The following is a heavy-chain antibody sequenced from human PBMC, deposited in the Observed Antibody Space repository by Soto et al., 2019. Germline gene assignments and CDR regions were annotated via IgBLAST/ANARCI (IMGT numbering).Heavy chain of an antibody. V-gene: IGHV3-72*01. J-gene: IGHJ4*02. CDR3: ARALDSNTFWTFES. Sequence: PGLCLRLSCAGSVFIFSDHYMDCVLRTPVGGLDWVARTRNKAKSYTTEYAASVQGRFTISRDDSKNSLYLQMDSLKAEDTAMYYCARALDSNTFWTFESWGQGTLVTVSS. CDR1: VFIFSDHY. D-gene: IGHD3-22*01. CDR2: TRNKAKSYTT.